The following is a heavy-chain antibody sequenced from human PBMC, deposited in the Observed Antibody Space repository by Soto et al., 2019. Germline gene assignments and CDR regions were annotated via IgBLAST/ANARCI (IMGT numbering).Heavy chain of an antibody. V-gene: IGHV3-23*01. CDR1: GFTFSSYA. J-gene: IGHJ4*02. CDR3: AKDLDDSSGYYFDY. Sequence: GGSLRLSCAASGFTFSSYAMSWVRQAPGKGLEWVSAISGSGGSTYYADSVKGRFTISRDNSKNTLYLQMNSLRAEDTAVYYGAKDLDDSSGYYFDYWGQGTLVTVSS. D-gene: IGHD3-22*01. CDR2: ISGSGGST.